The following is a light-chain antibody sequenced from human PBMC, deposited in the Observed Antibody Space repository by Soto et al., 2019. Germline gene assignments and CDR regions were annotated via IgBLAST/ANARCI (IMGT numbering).Light chain of an antibody. V-gene: IGKV1-33*01. Sequence: DIQMTQSPSSLSASVGDRVTITCQASQDVSNYLNWYQQKLGIAPKLLIYDASNLETGVPSRFSGSGSGTYFSFTISSLQPEDFATYYCQQYSNLITFGQGTRLEIK. CDR3: QQYSNLIT. CDR2: DAS. CDR1: QDVSNY. J-gene: IGKJ5*01.